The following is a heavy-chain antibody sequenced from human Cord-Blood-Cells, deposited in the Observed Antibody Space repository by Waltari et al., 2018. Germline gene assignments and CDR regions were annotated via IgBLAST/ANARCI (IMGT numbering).Heavy chain of an antibody. CDR3: AGESGRQPHYYYGMDV. D-gene: IGHD3-10*01. J-gene: IGHJ6*02. Sequence: QVQLVQSGAEVKKPGSSVKVSCKASGGTFSSYAISWVRQAPGQGLEWMGGILPIFGTANYAQKVQGRVTITADESTSTAYMELSSLRSEDTAVYYCAGESGRQPHYYYGMDVWGQGTTVTVSS. CDR2: ILPIFGTA. CDR1: GGTFSSYA. V-gene: IGHV1-69*01.